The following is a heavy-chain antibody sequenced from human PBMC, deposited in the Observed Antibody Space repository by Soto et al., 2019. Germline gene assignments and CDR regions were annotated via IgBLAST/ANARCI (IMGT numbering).Heavy chain of an antibody. V-gene: IGHV2-5*02. CDR2: IYGDDNN. CDR1: WLSLSTSAVV. Sequence: SGPTLVNPTQTLTLTCTFSWLSLSTSAVVVGWILQTPGKSLEWLAVIYGDDNNRYSRSLNSMLRSTKCTSKNQVFFTMTNMDXXDXATYYCAHRREYGSMDVWGQGTTVTVSS. D-gene: IGHD3-10*01. CDR3: AHRREYGSMDV. J-gene: IGHJ6*02.